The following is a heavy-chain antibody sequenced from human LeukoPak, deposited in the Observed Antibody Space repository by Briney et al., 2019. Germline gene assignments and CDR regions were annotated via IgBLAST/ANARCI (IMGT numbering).Heavy chain of an antibody. J-gene: IGHJ6*04. CDR1: GLNFSNHW. D-gene: IGHD4-23*01. CDR2: TNGDGHRAST. CDR3: AREGGNIFHGMDV. Sequence: GGSLGLSCVASGLNFSNHWMHLVGQVPGKRLVLVSRTNGDGHRASTPYAHSVQGRFTTSRDNSKNTLYLQMTSLRVEDAAVYFCAREGGNIFHGMDVWGKGTTVTVSS. V-gene: IGHV3-74*01.